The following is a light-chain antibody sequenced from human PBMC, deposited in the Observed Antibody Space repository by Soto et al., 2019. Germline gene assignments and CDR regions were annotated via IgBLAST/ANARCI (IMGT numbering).Light chain of an antibody. J-gene: IGKJ2*01. CDR1: QSVRDN. Sequence: EIVLTQSPATLSVSPGERATLSCRASQSVRDNLAWYQQKPGQAPRLLIYRASIRATGVPARFSGSGSGTEFTLTISGLQSEDVSIYFCQHYNFWPHSFGQGTKVDIK. CDR3: QHYNFWPHS. CDR2: RAS. V-gene: IGKV3-15*01.